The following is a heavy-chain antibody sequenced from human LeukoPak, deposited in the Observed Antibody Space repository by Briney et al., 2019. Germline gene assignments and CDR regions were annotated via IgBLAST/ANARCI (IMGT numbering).Heavy chain of an antibody. Sequence: GASVKVSCKASGYTFTNYDFSWVRQAPGQGLEWMGWISTYSGSTNYAQKLQGRVTMTTDTSTSTAYMELRSLRSDDTAVYYCARVDYYDSSGRTTYYFDYWGQGTLVTVSS. CDR2: ISTYSGST. CDR3: ARVDYYDSSGRTTYYFDY. CDR1: GYTFTNYD. J-gene: IGHJ4*02. D-gene: IGHD3-22*01. V-gene: IGHV1-18*01.